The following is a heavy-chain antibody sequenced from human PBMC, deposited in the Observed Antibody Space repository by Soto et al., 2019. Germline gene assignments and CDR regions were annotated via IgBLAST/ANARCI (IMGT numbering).Heavy chain of an antibody. CDR1: GYTFTSYG. Sequence: ASVKVSCKASGYTFTSYGISWVRQAPGQGLEWMGWISAYNGNTNYAQKLQGRVTMTTDTSTSTAYMELRSLRSDDTAVYYCARELIYYDSSGLPGYWGQGTLVTVSS. J-gene: IGHJ4*02. CDR2: ISAYNGNT. CDR3: ARELIYYDSSGLPGY. D-gene: IGHD3-22*01. V-gene: IGHV1-18*01.